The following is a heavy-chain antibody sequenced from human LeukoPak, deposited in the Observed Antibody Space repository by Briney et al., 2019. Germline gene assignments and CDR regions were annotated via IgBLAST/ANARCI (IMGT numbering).Heavy chain of an antibody. J-gene: IGHJ4*02. Sequence: GGSLRLSCLVSGFSFSDYAMSWVRRAPGKELEWVSAITGSGQTKYYTDSVKGRFTMSRDNSKNTLYLQMNSLRDEDTAEYFCAKESLVVIESYFDNWGQGTMVLVSS. CDR3: AKESLVVIESYFDN. CDR2: ITGSGQTK. D-gene: IGHD3-22*01. V-gene: IGHV3-23*01. CDR1: GFSFSDYA.